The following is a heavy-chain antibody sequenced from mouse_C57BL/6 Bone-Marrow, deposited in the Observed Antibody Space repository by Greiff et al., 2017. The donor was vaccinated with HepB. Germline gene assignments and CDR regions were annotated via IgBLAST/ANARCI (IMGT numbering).Heavy chain of an antibody. J-gene: IGHJ2*01. Sequence: VQLQQPGAELVKPGASVKLSCKASGYTFTSYWMHWVKQRPGQGLEWIGMIHPNSGSTNYNEKFKSKATLTVDKSSSTAYMQLSSLTSEDSAVYYCARLATTVGYYFDYWGQGTTLTVSS. D-gene: IGHD1-1*01. CDR2: IHPNSGST. V-gene: IGHV1-64*01. CDR1: GYTFTSYW. CDR3: ARLATTVGYYFDY.